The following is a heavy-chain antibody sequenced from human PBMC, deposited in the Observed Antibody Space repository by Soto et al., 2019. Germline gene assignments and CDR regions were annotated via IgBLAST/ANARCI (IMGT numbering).Heavy chain of an antibody. CDR2: IIPIFGTA. CDR3: ARAIGYCSGGSCYLRYYYYYYGMDV. Sequence: QVQLVQPGAEVRKPGSSVRVSCKASGGTFSSYAISWVRQAPGQGLGWRGGIIPIFGTANYAQKFQGRVTITADESTSTAYMELSSLRSEDTAVYYCARAIGYCSGGSCYLRYYYYYYGMDVWGQGTTVTVSS. V-gene: IGHV1-69*01. CDR1: GGTFSSYA. J-gene: IGHJ6*02. D-gene: IGHD2-15*01.